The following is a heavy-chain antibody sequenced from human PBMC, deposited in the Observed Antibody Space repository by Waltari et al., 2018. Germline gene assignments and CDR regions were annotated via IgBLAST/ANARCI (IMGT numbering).Heavy chain of an antibody. J-gene: IGHJ4*02. V-gene: IGHV1-69-2*01. D-gene: IGHD2-15*01. Sequence: EVQVVQSGDEVKKPGDTVKISCQASGYTFTDFYIHWLQLAPGKGLEWMGRVNTEDGETMYGMNFRDRITMTADTSTNTAYMELSSLRSADTAVYYCVVGGYCSPSICPWDYWGQGTLVTVSS. CDR3: VVGGYCSPSICPWDY. CDR1: GYTFTDFY. CDR2: VNTEDGET.